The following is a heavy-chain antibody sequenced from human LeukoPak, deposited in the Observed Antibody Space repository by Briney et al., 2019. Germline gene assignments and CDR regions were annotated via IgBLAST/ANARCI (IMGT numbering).Heavy chain of an antibody. V-gene: IGHV4-39*07. CDR3: ARGREKRYYYDSSGYYVD. D-gene: IGHD3-22*01. CDR2: INHSGST. J-gene: IGHJ4*02. Sequence: PSETLSLTRTVSGGSISSSGYYWSWIRQPPGKGLEWIGEINHSGSTNYNPSLKSRVTISVDTSKNQFSLKLSSVTAADTAVYYCARGREKRYYYDSSGYYVDWGQGTLVTVSS. CDR1: GGSISSSGYY.